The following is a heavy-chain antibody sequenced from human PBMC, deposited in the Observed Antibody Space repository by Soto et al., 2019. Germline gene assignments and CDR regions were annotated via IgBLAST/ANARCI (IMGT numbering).Heavy chain of an antibody. CDR1: GDAINNGGHY. D-gene: IGHD1-26*01. CDR2: IYYSGTT. CDR3: ARSAVGATKRGFAS. Sequence: QVQLQESGPGLGKPSQTLSLTCNVSGDAINNGGHYWSWIRQLPGKGLEWIGFIYYSGTTYYNPSLKSRVTMTVHTSRIQVSLNLSAVTAADTAVYYCARSAVGATKRGFASWGQETQVTVSS. J-gene: IGHJ4*02. V-gene: IGHV4-31*03.